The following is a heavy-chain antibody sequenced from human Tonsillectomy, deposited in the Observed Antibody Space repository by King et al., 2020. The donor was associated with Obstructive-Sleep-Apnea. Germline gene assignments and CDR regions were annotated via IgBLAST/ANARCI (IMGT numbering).Heavy chain of an antibody. CDR2: ISYDGSNK. CDR3: ARVFGGSGSYYDHYYFDY. J-gene: IGHJ4*02. V-gene: IGHV3-30*04. CDR1: GFTFSSYA. D-gene: IGHD3-10*01. Sequence: QLVQSGGGVVQPGRSLRLSCAASGFTFSSYAMHWVRQAPGKGLEWVAVISYDGSNKYYADSVKGRFTISRDNSKNTLYLQMNSLRAEDTAVYYCARVFGGSGSYYDHYYFDYWGQGTLVTVSS.